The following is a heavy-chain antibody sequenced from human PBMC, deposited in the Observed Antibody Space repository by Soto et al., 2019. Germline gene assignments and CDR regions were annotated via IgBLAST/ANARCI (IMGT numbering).Heavy chain of an antibody. Sequence: GASVKVSCKASGYTFTSYAMHWVRQAPGQRLEWMGWINAGNGNTKYSQKFQGRVTITRDTSASTAYMELSSLRSEHTAVYYCARDPGYSYGYNWGQGTLVTVSS. CDR2: INAGNGNT. D-gene: IGHD5-18*01. CDR1: GYTFTSYA. CDR3: ARDPGYSYGYN. V-gene: IGHV1-3*01. J-gene: IGHJ4*02.